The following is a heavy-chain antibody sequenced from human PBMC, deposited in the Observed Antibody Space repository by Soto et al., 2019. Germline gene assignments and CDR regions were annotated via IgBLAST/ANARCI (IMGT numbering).Heavy chain of an antibody. CDR3: GKAGGSELRYFDWPEVGV. Sequence: QVHVVESGGGVVQPGTSLRLSCTASGFSFFNYGFAWIRQAPGKGLEWVAVVTHDSSEKYYADSVEGRFTISRDNSKNTVYLQMDSLQHNDSALYYCGKAGGSELRYFDWPEVGVWGQGTLVTVSS. D-gene: IGHD3-9*01. CDR1: GFSFFNYG. CDR2: VTHDSSEK. V-gene: IGHV3-30*18. J-gene: IGHJ4*02.